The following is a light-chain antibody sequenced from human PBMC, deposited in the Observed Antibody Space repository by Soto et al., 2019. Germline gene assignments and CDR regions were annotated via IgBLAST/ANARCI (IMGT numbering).Light chain of an antibody. J-gene: IGKJ4*01. Sequence: EIVLTQSPGTLSLSPGEIATLSCRASQSVTSSSLAWYQQKPGQAPRLLVYGTSRSDTGIPDRFSGSGSATDFTLTISSLEPQDFAMYYCHQYGSSPLTFGGGTKVEIK. CDR2: GTS. CDR3: HQYGSSPLT. V-gene: IGKV3-20*01. CDR1: QSVTSSS.